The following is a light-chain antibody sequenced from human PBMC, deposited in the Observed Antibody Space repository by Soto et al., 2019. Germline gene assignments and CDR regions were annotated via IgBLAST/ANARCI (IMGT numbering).Light chain of an antibody. Sequence: DIQLTQSPSFLSASVGDRVTITCRASQGINNYLAWYQQQPGKAPKLLIYAASTLQSGVPSRFSGSGSGTEFTLTSTTLQPEDFATYYCQHHDSYPLTFGGGTKVEIK. CDR3: QHHDSYPLT. J-gene: IGKJ4*01. CDR1: QGINNY. V-gene: IGKV1-9*01. CDR2: AAS.